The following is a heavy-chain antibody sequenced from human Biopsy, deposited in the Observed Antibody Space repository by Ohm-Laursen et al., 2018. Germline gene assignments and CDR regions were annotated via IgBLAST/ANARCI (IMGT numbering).Heavy chain of an antibody. CDR1: GDSVTKYY. CDR3: ARDSGILNYGNFKYYHYYGMDV. CDR2: IYYSGMT. Sequence: SDTLSLTCTVSGDSVTKYYWSWIRQPPGKGLEWIGHIYYSGMTNYNPSLQSRVSISVDTSRNQVSLTLSSVTAADTAVYYCARDSGILNYGNFKYYHYYGMDVWGQGTKVTVSS. J-gene: IGHJ6*02. V-gene: IGHV4-59*02. D-gene: IGHD4-11*01.